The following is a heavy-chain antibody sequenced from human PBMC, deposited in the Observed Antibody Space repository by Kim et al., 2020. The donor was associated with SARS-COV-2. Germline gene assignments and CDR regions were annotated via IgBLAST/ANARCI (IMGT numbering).Heavy chain of an antibody. D-gene: IGHD6-19*01. J-gene: IGHJ6*01. CDR2: ISYDGSNK. V-gene: IGHV3-30*18. CDR1: GFTFSSYG. Sequence: GGSLRLSCAASGFTFSSYGMHWVRQAPGKGLEWVAVISYDGSNKYYADSVKGRFTISRDNSKNTLYLQMNSLRAEDTAVYYCAKDLVAGYYYYYGMDVWG. CDR3: AKDLVAGYYYYYGMDV.